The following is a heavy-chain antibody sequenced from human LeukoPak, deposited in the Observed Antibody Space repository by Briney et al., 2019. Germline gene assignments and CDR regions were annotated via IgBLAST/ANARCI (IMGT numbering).Heavy chain of an antibody. Sequence: SETLSLTCTVSGGSISSGDYYWSWIRQPPGKGLEWIGYIYYSGSTYYNPSLKSRVTISVDTSMNQFSLKLSSVTAADTAVYYCASEGCSSTSCTHHWFDPWGQGTLVTVSS. CDR3: ASEGCSSTSCTHHWFDP. CDR2: IYYSGST. CDR1: GGSISSGDYY. J-gene: IGHJ5*02. D-gene: IGHD2-2*01. V-gene: IGHV4-30-4*01.